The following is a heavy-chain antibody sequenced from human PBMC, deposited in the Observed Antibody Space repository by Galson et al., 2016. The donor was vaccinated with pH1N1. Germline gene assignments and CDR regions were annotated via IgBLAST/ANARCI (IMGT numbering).Heavy chain of an antibody. CDR1: GGTLSRHT. CDR3: AIETGSSGMDV. Sequence: SVKVSCKASGGTLSRHTISWVRQAPGQGLEWMGRILPIVGITNYAQKLQGRVTIIEDRFTSTVSMELSGLTSDDTAVYYCAIETGSSGMDVWDQGTTVTVSS. D-gene: IGHD3-10*01. J-gene: IGHJ6*02. V-gene: IGHV1-69*02. CDR2: ILPIVGIT.